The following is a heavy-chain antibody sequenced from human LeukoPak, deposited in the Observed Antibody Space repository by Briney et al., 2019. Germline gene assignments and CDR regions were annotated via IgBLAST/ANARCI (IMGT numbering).Heavy chain of an antibody. CDR1: GYTFTTYG. Sequence: AASVKVSCRSSGYTFTTYGITWVRQAPGQGLEWMGWISTYNGNTNYAQKLQGRVTMTRDTSTSTAYMELSSLRSDDTAVYYCAMYRSDTGTYFDYWGQGTLVTVSS. J-gene: IGHJ4*02. CDR2: ISTYNGNT. D-gene: IGHD4-17*01. V-gene: IGHV1-18*01. CDR3: AMYRSDTGTYFDY.